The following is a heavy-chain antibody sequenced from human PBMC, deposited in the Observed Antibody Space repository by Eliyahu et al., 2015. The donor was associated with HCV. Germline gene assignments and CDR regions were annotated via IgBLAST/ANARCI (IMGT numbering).Heavy chain of an antibody. CDR3: ARVRYSSSFEGGEEYFDL. CDR1: GGSISSYY. J-gene: IGHJ2*01. Sequence: QVQLQESGPGLVKPSETLSLTCTVSGGSISSYYWSWIRQPPGKGLGWIGYIYYSGSTNYNPPLKSRVTISVDTSKNQFSLKLSSVTAADTAVYYCARVRYSSSFEGGEEYFDLWGRGTLVTVSS. V-gene: IGHV4-59*01. CDR2: IYYSGST. D-gene: IGHD6-13*01.